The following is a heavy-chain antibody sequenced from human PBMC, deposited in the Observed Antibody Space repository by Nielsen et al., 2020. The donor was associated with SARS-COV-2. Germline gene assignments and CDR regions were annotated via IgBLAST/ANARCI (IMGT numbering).Heavy chain of an antibody. CDR1: GYTFTGYY. CDR3: ARSSRGYSYGVDY. V-gene: IGHV1-18*04. Sequence: ASVKVSCKASGYTFTGYYMHWVRQAPGQGLEWMGWISAYNGNTNYAQKLQGRVTMTTDTSTSTAYMELRSLRSDDTAVYYCARSSRGYSYGVDYWGQGTLVTVSS. J-gene: IGHJ4*02. D-gene: IGHD5-18*01. CDR2: ISAYNGNT.